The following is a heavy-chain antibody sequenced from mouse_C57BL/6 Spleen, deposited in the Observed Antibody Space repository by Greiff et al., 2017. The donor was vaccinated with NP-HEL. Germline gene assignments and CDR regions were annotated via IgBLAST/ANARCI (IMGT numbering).Heavy chain of an antibody. CDR3: AREGNEGYFDV. CDR1: GFTFSSYA. Sequence: EVKLVESGGGLVKPGGSLKLSCAASGFTFSSYAMSWVRQTPEKRLEWVATISDGGSYTYYPDNVKGRFTISRDNAKNNLYLQMSHLKSEDTAMYYCAREGNEGYFDVWGTGTTVTVSS. J-gene: IGHJ1*03. V-gene: IGHV5-4*01. CDR2: ISDGGSYT.